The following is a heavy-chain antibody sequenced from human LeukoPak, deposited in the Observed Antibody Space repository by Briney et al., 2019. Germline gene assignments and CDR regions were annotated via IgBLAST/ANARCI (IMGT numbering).Heavy chain of an antibody. J-gene: IGHJ4*02. CDR2: IYYSGST. CDR3: ARAHLASGSYSFDY. Sequence: SETLSLTCTVSGGSISSHFWSWIRQPPGKGLEWIGYIYYSGSTNYNPSLQSRVTISVDTSKNQFSLKLSSVTAADTAVYYCARAHLASGSYSFDYWGQGTLVTVSS. D-gene: IGHD1-26*01. V-gene: IGHV4-59*11. CDR1: GGSISSHF.